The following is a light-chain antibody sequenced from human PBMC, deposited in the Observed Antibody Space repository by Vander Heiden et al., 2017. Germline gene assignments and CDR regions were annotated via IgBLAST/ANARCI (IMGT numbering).Light chain of an antibody. CDR3: CSYAGSSRV. J-gene: IGLJ3*02. CDR2: DVS. Sequence: QSALTQPRSVSGPPGQSVTISYTGTSSDVGGYNYVSWYQQHPGKAPKLMIYDVSKRPSGVPDRFSGSKSGNTASLTISGLQAEDEADYYCCSYAGSSRVFGGGTKLTVL. CDR1: SSDVGGYNY. V-gene: IGLV2-11*01.